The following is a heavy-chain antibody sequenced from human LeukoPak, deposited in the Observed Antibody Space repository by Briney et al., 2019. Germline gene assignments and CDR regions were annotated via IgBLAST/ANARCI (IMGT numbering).Heavy chain of an antibody. V-gene: IGHV3-11*04. CDR2: ISSSGSTI. D-gene: IGHD6-6*01. CDR3: ARVWGSSSSGPGFDY. J-gene: IGHJ4*02. Sequence: KAGGSLRLSCAASGFTFSDYYMSWIRQAPGKGLEWVSYISSSGSTIDYADFVKGRFTISRDNAKNSLYLQMNSLRAEDTAVYYCARVWGSSSSGPGFDYWGQGTLVTVSS. CDR1: GFTFSDYY.